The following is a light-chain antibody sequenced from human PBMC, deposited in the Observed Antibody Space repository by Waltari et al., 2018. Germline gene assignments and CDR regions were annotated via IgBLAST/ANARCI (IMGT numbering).Light chain of an antibody. CDR3: QSYDNDLSGSV. Sequence: QSVLTQPPSVSGAPGQGVTISCTGSSSNIGAGYDVHWYHQLPGTAPKLLIHANNKRPSGVPDRFPGSKSGTSAYLAITGLQAEDEADYYCQSYDNDLSGSVFGGGTKLTVL. CDR1: SSNIGAGYD. J-gene: IGLJ3*02. V-gene: IGLV1-40*01. CDR2: ANN.